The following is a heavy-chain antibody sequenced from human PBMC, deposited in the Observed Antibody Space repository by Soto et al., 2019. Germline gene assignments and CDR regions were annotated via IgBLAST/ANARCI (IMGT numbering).Heavy chain of an antibody. J-gene: IGHJ2*01. D-gene: IGHD2-2*01. CDR2: ISSSSSYI. CDR1: GFTFGSYS. CDR3: ARPPCSSTSCSDYWYFDL. V-gene: IGHV3-21*01. Sequence: PGGSLRLSCAASGFTFGSYSMNWVRQAPGKGLEWVSSISSSSSYIYYADSVKGRFTISRDNAKNSLYLQMNSLRAEDTAVYYCARPPCSSTSCSDYWYFDLWGRGTLVTVSS.